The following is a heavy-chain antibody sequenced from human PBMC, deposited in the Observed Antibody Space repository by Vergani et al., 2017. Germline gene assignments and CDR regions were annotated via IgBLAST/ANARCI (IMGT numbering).Heavy chain of an antibody. CDR2: INHSGST. D-gene: IGHD5-12*01. J-gene: IGHJ4*02. Sequence: QVQLQQWGAGLLTPSETLSLTCAVYGGSFSGYYWSWIRQPPGKGLEWIGEINHSGSTNYNPSLKSRVTISVDTSKNQFSLKLSSVTAADTAVYYCATDYSGYDYFDYWGQGTLVTVSS. V-gene: IGHV4-34*01. CDR1: GGSFSGYY. CDR3: ATDYSGYDYFDY.